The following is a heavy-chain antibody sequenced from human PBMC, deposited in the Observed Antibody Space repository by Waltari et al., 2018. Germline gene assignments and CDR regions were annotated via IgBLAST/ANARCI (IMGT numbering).Heavy chain of an antibody. D-gene: IGHD1-7*01. V-gene: IGHV1-2*02. Sequence: QVQLVQSGAEVKMPGASVKVSCKASGYFFSGYYMHWFRQAPGPGLAWLGWSNPNTGGTNYAQKFQGSVTMTRDTSITTADLELSRLTSADTAIYYCARHRNFKPFGYWGQGTLVTVSS. CDR1: GYFFSGYY. J-gene: IGHJ4*02. CDR2: SNPNTGGT. CDR3: ARHRNFKPFGY.